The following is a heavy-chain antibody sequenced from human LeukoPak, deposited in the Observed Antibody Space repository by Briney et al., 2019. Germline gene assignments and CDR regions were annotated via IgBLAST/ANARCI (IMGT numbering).Heavy chain of an antibody. CDR1: GYTFTSYY. D-gene: IGHD1-26*01. CDR2: INPSGGST. V-gene: IGHV1-46*01. J-gene: IGHJ4*02. Sequence: ASVKVSCKASGYTFTSYYMHWVRQAPGQGLEWMGIINPSGGSTSYAQKFQGRVTMTRDTSTSTVYMELSSLRSEDTAAYYCARDGADSGSSRGDGYFDYWGQGTLVTVSS. CDR3: ARDGADSGSSRGDGYFDY.